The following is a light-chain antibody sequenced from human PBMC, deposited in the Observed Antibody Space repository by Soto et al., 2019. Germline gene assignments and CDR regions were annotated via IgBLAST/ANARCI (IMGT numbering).Light chain of an antibody. CDR3: QQYHNWPLM. CDR2: GAS. Sequence: VMTQSPATLSVSPGDRATLSCRASQSIGSNLAWYQQRPGQAPRLLIYGASIRATGFPARFSGSGSGTEFTLTISSLQSEDFAVYYCQQYHNWPLMFGQGTKVEIK. V-gene: IGKV3D-15*01. CDR1: QSIGSN. J-gene: IGKJ1*01.